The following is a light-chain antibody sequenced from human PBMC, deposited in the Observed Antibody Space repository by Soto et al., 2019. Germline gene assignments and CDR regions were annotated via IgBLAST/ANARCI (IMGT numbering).Light chain of an antibody. J-gene: IGLJ1*01. Sequence: QSALTQPPSASGSPGQSFTISCTGTNSDVGGYNYVSWYQQYPGKAPKLIIYEVNERPSGVPDRFSGSKSGNTASLTVSGLQTADEADYYCSSYAGSNWYVFGTGTKVTVL. V-gene: IGLV2-8*01. CDR3: SSYAGSNWYV. CDR2: EVN. CDR1: NSDVGGYNY.